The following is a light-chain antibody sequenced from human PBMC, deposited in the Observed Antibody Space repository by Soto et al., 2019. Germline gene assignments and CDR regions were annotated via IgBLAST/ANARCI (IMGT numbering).Light chain of an antibody. CDR2: KAS. J-gene: IGKJ5*01. Sequence: DIQMTQSPSTLSASVGDRVTITCRASQSISNLLAWYQQKPGRAPTLLIYKASTLESGVPSRFSGSGSGTEFSLTISSLQPDESATYYCQQYNSYPLTFGQGTRLEIK. CDR3: QQYNSYPLT. CDR1: QSISNL. V-gene: IGKV1-5*03.